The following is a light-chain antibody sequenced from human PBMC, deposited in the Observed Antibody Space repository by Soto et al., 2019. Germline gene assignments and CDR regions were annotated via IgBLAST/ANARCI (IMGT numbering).Light chain of an antibody. J-gene: IGKJ5*01. CDR1: QSVTSTY. V-gene: IGKV3-20*01. Sequence: EIVLTKSPATLSVSPGERATLSCRASQSVTSTYLAWYQQKPGQAPSLLIYGASSRATGIPDRFSGSGSGTDFTLTISRLEPEDFAVYYCQQYGGAPPITFGQGTRLEIK. CDR3: QQYGGAPPIT. CDR2: GAS.